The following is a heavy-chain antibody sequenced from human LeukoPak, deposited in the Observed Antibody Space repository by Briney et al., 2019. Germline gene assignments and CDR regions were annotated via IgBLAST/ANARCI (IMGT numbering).Heavy chain of an antibody. CDR3: ASDKIVGATKFDY. Sequence: GGSLSLSCAASGFTFSSYWMSWVRQAPGKGLEWVANIKQDGSEKYYVDSVKGRFTISRDNVKNSLYLQMNSLRAEDTAVYYCASDKIVGATKFDYWGQGTLVTVSS. D-gene: IGHD1-26*01. CDR2: IKQDGSEK. CDR1: GFTFSSYW. J-gene: IGHJ4*02. V-gene: IGHV3-7*01.